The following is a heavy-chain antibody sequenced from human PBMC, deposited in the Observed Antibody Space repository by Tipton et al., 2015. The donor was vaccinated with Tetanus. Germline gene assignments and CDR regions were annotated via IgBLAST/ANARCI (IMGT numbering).Heavy chain of an antibody. V-gene: IGHV4-59*12. Sequence: TLSLTCTVSGGSISSYYWSWIRQPPGKGLEWIGYIYYSGSTNYNPSLKSRVTISVDTSKNQFSLKLSSVTAADTAVYYCASLVTTGYWGQGTLVTVSS. D-gene: IGHD4-11*01. J-gene: IGHJ4*02. CDR2: IYYSGST. CDR3: ASLVTTGY. CDR1: GGSISSYY.